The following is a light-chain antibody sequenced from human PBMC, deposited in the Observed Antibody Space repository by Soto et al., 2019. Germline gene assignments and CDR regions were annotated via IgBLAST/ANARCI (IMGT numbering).Light chain of an antibody. Sequence: DIQMTQSPSTLSASVGDRVTITCRASQSISIWLAWYQQKPGKAPKLLIYKASSLESGVPSRFSGSGSGKEFTLTINSLQPDDFATYYCQQYHRSSITFGQGTRLEIK. CDR3: QQYHRSSIT. CDR2: KAS. V-gene: IGKV1-5*03. CDR1: QSISIW. J-gene: IGKJ5*01.